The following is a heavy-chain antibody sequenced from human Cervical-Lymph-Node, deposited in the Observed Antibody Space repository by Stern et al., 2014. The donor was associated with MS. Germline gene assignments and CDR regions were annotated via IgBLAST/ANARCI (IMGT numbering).Heavy chain of an antibody. J-gene: IGHJ6*02. CDR1: GGTFSSYA. V-gene: IGHV1-69*01. CDR3: GRVVGGGSGSSFLYYFYGMDV. D-gene: IGHD3-10*01. CDR2: IIPIFGTA. Sequence: QVQLVQSGAEVKKPGSSVKVSCEASGGTFSSYAISWVRQAPGQGLEWMGGIIPIFGTATCAQMFQGRVTITADESTSPAYRELSSLRSEDTAVYYWGRVVGGGSGSSFLYYFYGMDVWGQGTTVTVSS.